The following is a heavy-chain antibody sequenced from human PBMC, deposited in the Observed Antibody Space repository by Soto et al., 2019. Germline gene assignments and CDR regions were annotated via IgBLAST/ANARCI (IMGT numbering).Heavy chain of an antibody. CDR1: GDSISSDKW. CDR3: AGGVDWQFDY. D-gene: IGHD3-9*01. Sequence: QVQLQESGPGLVKPSGTPSLTCAASGDSISSDKWWRWVPQPPGKGLEWIGEIHHSGRTNYNPSLSSRAPILLEKCQNLVALELSCMTGAHTTVCYCAGGVDWQFDYGGQGTLVTVSS. CDR2: IHHSGRT. V-gene: IGHV4-4*02. J-gene: IGHJ4*02.